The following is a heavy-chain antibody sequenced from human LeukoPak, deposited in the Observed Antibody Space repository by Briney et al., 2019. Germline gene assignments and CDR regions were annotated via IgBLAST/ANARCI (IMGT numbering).Heavy chain of an antibody. CDR2: IKSKTDGGTT. CDR3: TTAVSHYDFWSGPSQYFQH. J-gene: IGHJ1*01. V-gene: IGHV3-15*01. Sequence: GGSLRLSCAASGFTFSNAWMSWVRQAPGKGLEWVGRIKSKTDGGTTDYAAPVKGRFTISRDDSKNTLYLQMNSLKTEDTAVYYCTTAVSHYDFWSGPSQYFQHWGQGTLVTVSS. CDR1: GFTFSNAW. D-gene: IGHD3-3*01.